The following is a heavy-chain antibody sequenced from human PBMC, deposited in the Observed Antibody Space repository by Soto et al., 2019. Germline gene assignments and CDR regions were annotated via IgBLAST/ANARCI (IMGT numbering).Heavy chain of an antibody. Sequence: GGSLRLSCAASGFRFSDFFMDWVRLTPGKGLEWVGRSRSKASGFSTDYAASVKGRFTVSRHDSQNSLFLQMNSLRPEDTAVYYCALNYYGLDVLGQGTTVTVSS. CDR1: GFRFSDFF. CDR3: ALNYYGLDV. V-gene: IGHV3-72*01. J-gene: IGHJ6*02. CDR2: SRSKASGFST.